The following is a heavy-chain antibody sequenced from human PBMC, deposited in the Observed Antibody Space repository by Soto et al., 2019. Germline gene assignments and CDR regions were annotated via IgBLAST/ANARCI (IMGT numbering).Heavy chain of an antibody. CDR1: RFTFDDYA. V-gene: IGHV3-9*01. CDR3: VKDFGYYYDYAFDV. Sequence: EVQLEESGGGLVQAGRSLRLSCAASRFTFDDYALHWVWQAPGKGLEWVSGISWNSAIISYADSVKGRFSISRDNAKKYVYLQMDSLRPEDTALYYCVKDFGYYYDYAFDVWGQGTMVTVSP. D-gene: IGHD3-22*01. J-gene: IGHJ3*01. CDR2: ISWNSAII.